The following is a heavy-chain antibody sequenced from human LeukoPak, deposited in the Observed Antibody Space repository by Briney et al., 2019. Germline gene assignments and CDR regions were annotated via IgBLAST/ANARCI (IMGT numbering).Heavy chain of an antibody. V-gene: IGHV3-33*01. J-gene: IGHJ4*02. Sequence: PGGSLRLSCAASGFTFSSHGMHWVRQAPGKGLEWVAVIWYDGSNTYYADSVKGRFTISRDNSKNTLYLQMNSLRAEDTAVYYCARGSYDFWSGDDYWGQGTLVTVSS. CDR1: GFTFSSHG. CDR3: ARGSYDFWSGDDY. D-gene: IGHD3-3*01. CDR2: IWYDGSNT.